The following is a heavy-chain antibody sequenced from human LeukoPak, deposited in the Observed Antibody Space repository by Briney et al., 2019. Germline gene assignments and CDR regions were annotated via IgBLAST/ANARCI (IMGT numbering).Heavy chain of an antibody. Sequence: PGGSLRPSCAASGFTFSSYSMNWVRQAPGKGLEWVSSISSSSSYIYYADSVKGRFTISRDNAKNSLYLQMNSLRAEDTAVYYCAREDRSWYYDFWSGPRDFDYWGQGTLVTVSS. J-gene: IGHJ4*02. CDR3: AREDRSWYYDFWSGPRDFDY. V-gene: IGHV3-21*01. CDR2: ISSSSSYI. D-gene: IGHD3-3*01. CDR1: GFTFSSYS.